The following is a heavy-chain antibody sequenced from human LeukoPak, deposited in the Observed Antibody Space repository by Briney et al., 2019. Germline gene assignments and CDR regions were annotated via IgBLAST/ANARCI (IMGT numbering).Heavy chain of an antibody. CDR1: GYTFTSYG. CDR2: ISAYNGNT. V-gene: IGHV1-18*01. D-gene: IGHD5-18*01. J-gene: IGHJ6*02. CDR3: ARDQGYSYGYDYYYYGMDV. Sequence: GASVKVSCKASGYTFTSYGISWVRQAPGQGLEWMGWISAYNGNTNYAQKFQGRVTITADESTSTAYMELSSLRSEDTAVYYCARDQGYSYGYDYYYYGMDVWGQGTTVTVSS.